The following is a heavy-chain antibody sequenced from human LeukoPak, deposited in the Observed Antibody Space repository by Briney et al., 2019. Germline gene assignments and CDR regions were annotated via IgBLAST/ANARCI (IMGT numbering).Heavy chain of an antibody. CDR2: ISGSGGTT. CDR1: GFTFNSHA. J-gene: IGHJ4*02. CDR3: AKDFEVHSNGCRGYFDY. Sequence: GRSLRLSCAASGFTFNSHAITWVRQAPGRGLEWVSAISGSGGTTYYADSVKGRFTISRDNSKNTLYLQMNSLRPEDTAVYYCAKDFEVHSNGCRGYFDYWGQGALVTVSS. V-gene: IGHV3-23*01. D-gene: IGHD6-19*01.